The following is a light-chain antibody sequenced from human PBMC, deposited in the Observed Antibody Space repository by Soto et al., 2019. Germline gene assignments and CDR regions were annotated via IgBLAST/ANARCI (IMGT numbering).Light chain of an antibody. J-gene: IGKJ4*01. CDR1: QSVTSN. CDR3: QQYHNWLT. Sequence: EVVMTQSPDTLSVSPGERATLSCRASQSVTSNLAWYQQKLGQAPRLLIYGASTRATGIPARFSGSGSGTEFTLTISSLQSEDFAVYYCQQYHNWLTFGGGTKVDIK. CDR2: GAS. V-gene: IGKV3-15*01.